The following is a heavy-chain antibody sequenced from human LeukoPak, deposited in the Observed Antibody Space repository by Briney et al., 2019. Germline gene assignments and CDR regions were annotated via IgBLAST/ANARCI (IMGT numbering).Heavy chain of an antibody. Sequence: PSETLSLTCTVSGGSISSYYWSWIRQPPGKGLEWIGYIYYSGSTYYNPSLKSRVTISVHTSKNQFSLKLSSVTAADTAVYYCATTPREYSSTWYYFDYWGQGILVTVSS. J-gene: IGHJ4*02. CDR3: ATTPREYSSTWYYFDY. CDR2: IYYSGST. D-gene: IGHD6-13*01. CDR1: GGSISSYY. V-gene: IGHV4-59*01.